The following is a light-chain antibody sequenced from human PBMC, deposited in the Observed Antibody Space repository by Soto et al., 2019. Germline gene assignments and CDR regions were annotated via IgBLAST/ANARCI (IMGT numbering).Light chain of an antibody. CDR1: TSNIGAGYD. Sequence: QAVVTQPPSVSGAPGHRVTISCTGSTSNIGAGYDVYWYQQLPGTAPKLLIYGNSNRPSGVPERFSGSKSGTSASLAITGLQAEDEADYYCQSYDSSLSGAVFGGGTKLTVL. CDR3: QSYDSSLSGAV. CDR2: GNS. V-gene: IGLV1-40*01. J-gene: IGLJ2*01.